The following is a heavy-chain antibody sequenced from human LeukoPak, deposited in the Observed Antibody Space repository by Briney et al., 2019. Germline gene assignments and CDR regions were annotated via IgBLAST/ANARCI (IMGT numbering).Heavy chain of an antibody. J-gene: IGHJ4*02. Sequence: PGRSLRLSCAASGFIFSNYAMHWVRQLPGKGLEWVSSIGWNSDSIGYADSVKGRFTISRDNAKNSLYLQMNSLRAEDTALYYCATNGGGDSGYGNFDYWGQGTLVTVSS. CDR2: IGWNSDSI. D-gene: IGHD5-12*01. V-gene: IGHV3-9*01. CDR1: GFIFSNYA. CDR3: ATNGGGDSGYGNFDY.